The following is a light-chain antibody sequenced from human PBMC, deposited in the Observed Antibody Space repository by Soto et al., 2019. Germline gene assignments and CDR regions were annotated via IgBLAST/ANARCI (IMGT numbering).Light chain of an antibody. CDR1: QSVSTS. J-gene: IGKJ5*01. Sequence: EIVLTQSPATLSLSPGERATLSCRASQSVSTSLAWYQQKPDQAPRLLIYDVSNRATGIPARFSGSGSGTDFTLTISSLEPEDFAVYYCQQRSNWPPITFGQGTRLEMK. CDR3: QQRSNWPPIT. CDR2: DVS. V-gene: IGKV3-11*01.